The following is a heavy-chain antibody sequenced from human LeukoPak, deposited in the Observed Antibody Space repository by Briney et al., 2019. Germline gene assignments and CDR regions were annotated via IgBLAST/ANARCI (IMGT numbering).Heavy chain of an antibody. D-gene: IGHD3-10*01. CDR1: GGSISSSSYY. CDR2: IHYSGNT. Sequence: SETLSLTCIVSGGSISSSSYYWGWIRQPPGKGLEWVGTIHYSGNTYYNPSLKSRVTMSVDTSKNQFSLRLSSVTAADTAVYYCATSGSYYRAPDYWGQGTLVTVSA. J-gene: IGHJ4*02. V-gene: IGHV4-39*01. CDR3: ATSGSYYRAPDY.